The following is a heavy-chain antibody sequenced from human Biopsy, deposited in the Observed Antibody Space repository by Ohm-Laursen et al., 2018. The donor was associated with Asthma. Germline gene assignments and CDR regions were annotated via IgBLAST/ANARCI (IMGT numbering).Heavy chain of an antibody. CDR1: GDAMSTSGSY. CDR3: ARAVSSSSYWYFDL. J-gene: IGHJ2*01. V-gene: IGHV4-39*02. D-gene: IGHD6-6*01. Sequence: TLSLTWLVSGDAMSTSGSYWGWIRQPPGKGLEWIGSIYYSGRTYYNPSLESRVTISADTSKNHFSLKVTSVTAADTAVYYCARAVSSSSYWYFDLWGRGDLVTVSS. CDR2: IYYSGRT.